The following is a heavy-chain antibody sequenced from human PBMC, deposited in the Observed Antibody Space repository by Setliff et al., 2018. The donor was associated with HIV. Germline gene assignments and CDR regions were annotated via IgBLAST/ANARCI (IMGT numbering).Heavy chain of an antibody. CDR2: MHSSTAS. CDR3: ARTTYILHFFEWSPHSSLYYYYIDV. V-gene: IGHV4-4*09. Sequence: SETLSLTCDVSGGSISGYYWSWIRQPPGRGLEWVGYMHSSTASNYDPSLKTRVTMSVDTSNNQFSLRLSSVTAADTAVYYCARTTYILHFFEWSPHSSLYYYYIDVWGKGTTVTVSS. CDR1: GGSISGYY. D-gene: IGHD3-3*01. J-gene: IGHJ6*03.